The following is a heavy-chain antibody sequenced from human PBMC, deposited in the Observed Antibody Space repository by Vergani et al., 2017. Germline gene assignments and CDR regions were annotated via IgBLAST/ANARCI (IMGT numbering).Heavy chain of an antibody. Sequence: QVTLKESGPVLVKPTETLTLTCTVSGFSLSNARMGVSWIRQPPGKALEWLAHIFSNDEKSYSTSLKSRLTISKDTSKSHVVLTMTNMDPVDTATYYCARIWPPGYYYYYGMDVWGQGTTVTVSS. V-gene: IGHV2-26*01. CDR2: IFSNDEK. J-gene: IGHJ6*02. CDR3: ARIWPPGYYYYYGMDV. CDR1: GFSLSNARMG.